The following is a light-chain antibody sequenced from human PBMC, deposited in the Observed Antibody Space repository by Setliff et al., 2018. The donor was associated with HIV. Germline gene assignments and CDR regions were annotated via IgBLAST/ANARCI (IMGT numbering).Light chain of an antibody. CDR2: EVR. CDR1: SSDVGGYNY. V-gene: IGLV2-14*01. J-gene: IGLJ1*01. Sequence: QSVLTQPASASGSPGQSITIYCTGTSSDVGGYNYVSWYQQHPGKAPKLIIYEVRNRPSGVSNRFSGSKSGNTASLTISGLQAEDEADYYCSSYAISNTLPFGTGTKVTV. CDR3: SSYAISNTLP.